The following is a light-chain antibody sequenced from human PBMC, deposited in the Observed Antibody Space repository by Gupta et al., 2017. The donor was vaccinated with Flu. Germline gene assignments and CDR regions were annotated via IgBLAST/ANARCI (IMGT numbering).Light chain of an antibody. Sequence: EIVLTPSPGTLSLSPGERATLSCRAGQRVTSNYLAWYQQKAGQPPRLLIYGASSMATGIPDRFSGSGSETDFSLTISRLEPEDFAVYYCHQYGSSPPTFGQGTKVEIK. CDR3: HQYGSSPPT. J-gene: IGKJ1*01. V-gene: IGKV3-20*01. CDR2: GAS. CDR1: QRVTSNY.